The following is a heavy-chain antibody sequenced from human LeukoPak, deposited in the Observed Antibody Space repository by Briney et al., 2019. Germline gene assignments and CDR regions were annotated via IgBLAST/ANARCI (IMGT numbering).Heavy chain of an antibody. J-gene: IGHJ4*02. Sequence: GGSLRLSCAASGFTFSSYWMSWVRQAPGKGLEWVANIKQDGSEKYYVDSVKGRFTISRDNSKNTLYLQMNSLRAEDTAVYYCARAPRMVHFDYWGQGTLVTVSS. CDR3: ARAPRMVHFDY. CDR1: GFTFSSYW. D-gene: IGHD6-13*01. CDR2: IKQDGSEK. V-gene: IGHV3-7*05.